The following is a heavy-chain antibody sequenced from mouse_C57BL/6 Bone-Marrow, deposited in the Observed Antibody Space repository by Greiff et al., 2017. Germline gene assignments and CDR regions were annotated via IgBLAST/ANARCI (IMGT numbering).Heavy chain of an antibody. CDR1: GYTFTSYD. CDR2: IYTRDGST. V-gene: IGHV1-85*01. Sequence: QVQLKESGPELVKPGASVKLSCKASGYTFTSYDITWVKQRPGQGLEWIGGIYTRDGSTKYNEKFKGKATLTVDTSSSTAYMELHSLTSEDSAVYVCARDYGSIYWYFDVWGTGTTVTVSS. CDR3: ARDYGSIYWYFDV. J-gene: IGHJ1*03. D-gene: IGHD1-1*01.